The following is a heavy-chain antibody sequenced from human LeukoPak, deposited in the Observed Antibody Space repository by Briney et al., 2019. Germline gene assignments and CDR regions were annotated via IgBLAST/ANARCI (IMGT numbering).Heavy chain of an antibody. J-gene: IGHJ6*02. V-gene: IGHV1-24*01. CDR2: FDPEDGET. D-gene: IGHD1-1*01. Sequence: ASVKVSCKVSGYTLTELSMHWVRQAPGKGLEWMGGFDPEDGETIYAQKFRGRVTMTEDTSTDTAYMELSSLRSEDTAVYYCATESGTTSSPSYYYYGMDVWGQGTTVTVSS. CDR1: GYTLTELS. CDR3: ATESGTTSSPSYYYYGMDV.